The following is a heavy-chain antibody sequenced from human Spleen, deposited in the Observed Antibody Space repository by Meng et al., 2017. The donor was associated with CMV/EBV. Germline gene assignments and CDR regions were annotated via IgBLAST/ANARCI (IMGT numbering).Heavy chain of an antibody. CDR3: ARVGDSSSRYRHFQH. V-gene: IGHV3-23*01. CDR2: ISGSGGST. J-gene: IGHJ1*01. D-gene: IGHD6-13*01. CDR1: GFTFSSYA. Sequence: LSLTCAASGFTFSSYAMSWVRQAPGKGLEWVSAISGSGGSTYYADSVKGRFTISRDNSKNTLYLQMNSLRAEDTAVFYCARVGDSSSRYRHFQHWGQGTLVTVSS.